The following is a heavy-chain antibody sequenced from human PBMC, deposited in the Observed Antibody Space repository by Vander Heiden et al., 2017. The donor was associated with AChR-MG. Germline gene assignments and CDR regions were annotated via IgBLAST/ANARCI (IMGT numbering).Heavy chain of an antibody. V-gene: IGHV1-69*01. J-gene: IGHJ6*03. CDR2: IIPIFGTA. CDR3: ARDGGSGISYYYYYYMDV. D-gene: IGHD3-10*01. Sequence: QVQLVQSGAEVKKPGSSVTVSCKASGGTFSSYAISWVRQAPGQGLEWMGGIIPIFGTANYAQKFQGRVTITADESTSTAYMELSSLRSEDTAVYYCARDGGSGISYYYYYYMDVWGKGTTVTVSS. CDR1: GGTFSSYA.